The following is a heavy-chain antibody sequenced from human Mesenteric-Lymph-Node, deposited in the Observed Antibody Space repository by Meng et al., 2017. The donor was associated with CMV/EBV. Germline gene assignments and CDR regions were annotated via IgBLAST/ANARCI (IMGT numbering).Heavy chain of an antibody. V-gene: IGHV4-34*01. Sequence: SETLSLTCAVYGGSFSGYYWSWIRQPPGKGLGWIGEINHSGSTNYNPSLKSRVTISVDTSKNQFSLKLSSVTAADTAVYYCARRRPYYYYYGMDVWGQGTTVTVSS. J-gene: IGHJ6*02. CDR3: ARRRPYYYYYGMDV. D-gene: IGHD6-25*01. CDR2: INHSGST. CDR1: GGSFSGYY.